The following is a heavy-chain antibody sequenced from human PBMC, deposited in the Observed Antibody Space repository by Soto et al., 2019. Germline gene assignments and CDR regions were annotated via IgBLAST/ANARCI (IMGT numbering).Heavy chain of an antibody. CDR2: IYYNGNT. CDR3: ARQTGVFGHYFDY. CDR1: GGSISSSSYY. Sequence: QLRLQEAGPGLVKPSETLSLTRTVSGGSISSSSYYWGWIRQPPGKGPEWIGAIYYNGNTYYYPSLKSRVTMSVDTSKNQFSLKLSSATAADTAMYYCARQTGVFGHYFDYWGQGTLVTVSS. D-gene: IGHD3-16*01. J-gene: IGHJ4*02. V-gene: IGHV4-39*01.